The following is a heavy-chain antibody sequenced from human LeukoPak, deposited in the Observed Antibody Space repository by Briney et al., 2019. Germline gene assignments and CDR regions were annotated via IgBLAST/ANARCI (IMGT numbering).Heavy chain of an antibody. CDR1: GRTFSSYA. CDR2: IIPIFGTA. D-gene: IGHD2-2*01. J-gene: IGHJ6*03. CDR3: ASAYCSSTSCLNYYYYYMDV. Sequence: ALVKVSCKASGRTFSSYAISWVRQAPGQGLEWMGGIIPIFGTANYAQKFQGRVTITADESTSTAYMELSSLRSEDTAVYYCASAYCSSTSCLNYYYYYMDVWGKGTTVTVS. V-gene: IGHV1-69*13.